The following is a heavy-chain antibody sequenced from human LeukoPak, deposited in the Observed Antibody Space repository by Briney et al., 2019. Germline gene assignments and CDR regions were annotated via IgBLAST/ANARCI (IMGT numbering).Heavy chain of an antibody. V-gene: IGHV3-74*01. J-gene: IGHJ4*02. CDR3: VRDGVGAPPFDY. D-gene: IGHD1-26*01. Sequence: GGSLRLSCAASGFTFSSNWMHWVRQAPGKGLVWVSRIKSDGSSTSYADSVKGRFTISRDNAKNTLFLQMNSLRAEDTAVYYCVRDGVGAPPFDYWGQGALVTVSS. CDR2: IKSDGSST. CDR1: GFTFSSNW.